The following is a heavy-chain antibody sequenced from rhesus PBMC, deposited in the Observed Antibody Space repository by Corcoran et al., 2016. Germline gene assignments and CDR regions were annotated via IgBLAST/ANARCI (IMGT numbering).Heavy chain of an antibody. CDR2: VYGCGGSN. J-gene: IGHJ2*01. Sequence: QVQLQESGPGLVKPSETLSLTCAVSGYSISRGYYWGWIRQPSWKGREWMGGVYGCGGSNYLNPSLTSRVTLSVDTSKNQFSLKLSSVTAADTAVYYCARVGSSWSEWDTVGTEWYFDLWGPGTPITISS. D-gene: IGHD5-42*01. CDR3: ARVGSSWSEWDTVGTEWYFDL. V-gene: IGHV4S14*01. CDR1: GYSISRGYY.